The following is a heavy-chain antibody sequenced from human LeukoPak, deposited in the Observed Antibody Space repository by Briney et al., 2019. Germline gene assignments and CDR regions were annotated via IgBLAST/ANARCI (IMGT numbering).Heavy chain of an antibody. CDR3: ATTVGSYFDY. Sequence: SETLSLTCTVSGGSLCSGGYYWSWTRHHPGKGLEWIGYIYYTGSTYYNPSLKSRVTMSVDTSENQFSLKLSSVTAADTAVYYCATTVGSYFDYWSQGTLVTVSS. CDR2: IYYTGST. CDR1: GGSLCSGGYY. V-gene: IGHV4-31*03. J-gene: IGHJ4*02. D-gene: IGHD3-16*01.